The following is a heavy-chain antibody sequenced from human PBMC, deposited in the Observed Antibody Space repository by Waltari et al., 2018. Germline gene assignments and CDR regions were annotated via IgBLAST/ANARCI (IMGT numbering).Heavy chain of an antibody. CDR2: IDPTDSYT. CDR1: GYNFTNYW. CDR3: ARLPLKQLGFPYYYYGMDV. Sequence: EVQLVQSGAEVNTPGESLRISCKSSGYNFTNYWISWVRQMPGKGLEWMGRIDPTDSYTNYSPSFQGHVTISADKSISTAYLQWSSLKASDTAMFYCARLPLKQLGFPYYYYGMDVWGQGTTVTVSS. J-gene: IGHJ6*02. V-gene: IGHV5-10-1*03. D-gene: IGHD6-6*01.